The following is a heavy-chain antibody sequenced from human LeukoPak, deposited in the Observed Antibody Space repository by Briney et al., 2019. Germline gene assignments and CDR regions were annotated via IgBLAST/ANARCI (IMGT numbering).Heavy chain of an antibody. V-gene: IGHV4-39*07. CDR1: GGSISSSSYY. D-gene: IGHD6-19*01. CDR3: ARKTSLGGFASGLGFNY. Sequence: PSETLSLTCTVSGGSISSSSYYWGWIRQPPGKGLEWIGSIYYSGSTYYNPSLKSRVTISVDTSKNQFSLKLTSVTAADTATYYCARKTSLGGFASGLGFNYWGQGTLVTASS. J-gene: IGHJ4*02. CDR2: IYYSGST.